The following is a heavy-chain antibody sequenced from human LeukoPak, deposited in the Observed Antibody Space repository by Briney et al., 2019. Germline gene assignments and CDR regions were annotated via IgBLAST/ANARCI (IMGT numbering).Heavy chain of an antibody. CDR3: AKNRGGSYYSGSDY. CDR2: VRGSDAGT. V-gene: IGHV3-23*01. CDR1: GFTFSSYA. Sequence: GGSLRLSCAASGFTFSSYAMNWVRQAPGKGLEWISAVRGSDAGTSYADSVKGRFTISRDNSKNTLYLQMNSLRAEDTAVYYCAKNRGGSYYSGSDYWGQGTLVTVSS. J-gene: IGHJ4*02. D-gene: IGHD1-26*01.